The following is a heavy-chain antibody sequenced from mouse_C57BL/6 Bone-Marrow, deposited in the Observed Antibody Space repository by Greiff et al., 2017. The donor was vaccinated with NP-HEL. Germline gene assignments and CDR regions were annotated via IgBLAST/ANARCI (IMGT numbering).Heavy chain of an antibody. CDR2: ISSGGSYT. CDR1: GFTFSSYG. CDR3: ARQDCDV. V-gene: IGHV5-6*01. J-gene: IGHJ1*03. Sequence: EVMLVESGGDLVKPGGSLKLSCAASGFTFSSYGMSWVRQTPDKRLEWVATISSGGSYTYYPDSVKGRFTISRDNAKNTLYLQMSSLKSEDTAMYYCARQDCDVWGTGPTVTVSS.